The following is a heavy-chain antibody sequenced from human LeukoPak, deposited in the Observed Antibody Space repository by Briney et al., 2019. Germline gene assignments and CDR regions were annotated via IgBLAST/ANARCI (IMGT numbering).Heavy chain of an antibody. CDR1: GFTFSDVW. D-gene: IGHD2-15*01. CDR3: ARENWSGGPGP. CDR2: INQDGRAI. Sequence: GGSLKLSCAASGFTFSDVWMSWVRQAPGKGLEWVANINQDGRAIYYVDSVKGRFSISRDNTNSLLYLQMDSLGAEDTAIYFCARENWSGGPGPWGQGTLVTVSS. J-gene: IGHJ5*02. V-gene: IGHV3-7*01.